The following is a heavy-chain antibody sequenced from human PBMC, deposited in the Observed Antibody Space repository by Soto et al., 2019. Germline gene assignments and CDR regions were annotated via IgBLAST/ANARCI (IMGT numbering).Heavy chain of an antibody. CDR3: ARDSQYGAAPDAFDI. D-gene: IGHD4-17*01. CDR2: IYSGGST. J-gene: IGHJ3*02. V-gene: IGHV3-53*04. CDR1: GFTVSSNY. Sequence: GGSLRLSCAASGFTVSSNYMSWVRQAPGKGLEWVSVIYSGGSTYYADSVKGRFTISRHNSKNTLYLQMNSLRAEDTAVYYCARDSQYGAAPDAFDIWGQGTMVTVSS.